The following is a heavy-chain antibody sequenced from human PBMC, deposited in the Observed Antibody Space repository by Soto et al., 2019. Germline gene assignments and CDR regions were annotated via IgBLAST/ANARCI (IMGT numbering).Heavy chain of an antibody. Sequence: EVQLVESGGGLVKPGGSLRLSCAASGFTFSSYSMNWVRQAPGKGLEWVSSISSSSSYIYYADSVKGRFTISRDNAKNSLYLQMNSLRAEDTAVYYCARDGRRGAAAGDYYYYYMDVWDKGTTVTVSS. CDR3: ARDGRRGAAAGDYYYYYMDV. CDR2: ISSSSSYI. D-gene: IGHD6-13*01. V-gene: IGHV3-21*01. CDR1: GFTFSSYS. J-gene: IGHJ6*03.